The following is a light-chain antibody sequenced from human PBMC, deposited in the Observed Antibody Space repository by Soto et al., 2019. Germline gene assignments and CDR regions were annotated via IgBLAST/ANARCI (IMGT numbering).Light chain of an antibody. V-gene: IGLV2-14*01. Sequence: QSALTQPASVSGSPGQSITISCTGTSSYIGGYNYVSWYQQHPGKAPKVIISEVSDRPSGVSNRFSGSKSGDTASLTISGLQAEDEADYFCFSKISGFVYGFGTGTKVTVL. CDR2: EVS. CDR3: FSKISGFVYG. J-gene: IGLJ1*01. CDR1: SSYIGGYNY.